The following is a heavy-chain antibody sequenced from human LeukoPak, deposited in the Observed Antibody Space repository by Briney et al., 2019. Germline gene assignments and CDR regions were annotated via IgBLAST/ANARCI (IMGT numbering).Heavy chain of an antibody. CDR1: GGSVSSYY. D-gene: IGHD2-2*01. J-gene: IGHJ5*02. Sequence: SETQSLTCTVSGGSVSSYYWSWIRQPPGKGLEWIGYIYYSGSTNYNPSLKSRVTISVDTSKNQFSLTLSSVTAADTAVYYCARGQSDIVVVPAAVVWFDPWGEGTLVTVSS. V-gene: IGHV4-59*02. CDR3: ARGQSDIVVVPAAVVWFDP. CDR2: IYYSGST.